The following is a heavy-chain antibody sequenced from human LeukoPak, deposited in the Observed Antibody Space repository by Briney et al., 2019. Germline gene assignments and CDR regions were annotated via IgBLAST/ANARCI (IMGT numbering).Heavy chain of an antibody. CDR3: ARDVTFGGVIV. Sequence: GGSLRLSCAAAGFTVSGTYMSWVRQAPGKGLECVSYISGSSTTIYYADSVKGRFTVSRDNAKNSLYLQMNSLRAEDTAVYYCARDVTFGGVIVWGQGSLVTVSS. D-gene: IGHD3-16*02. CDR2: ISGSSTTI. CDR1: GFTVSGTY. V-gene: IGHV3-48*01. J-gene: IGHJ4*02.